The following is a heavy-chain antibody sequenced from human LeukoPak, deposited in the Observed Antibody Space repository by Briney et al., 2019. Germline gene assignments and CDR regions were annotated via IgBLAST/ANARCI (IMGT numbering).Heavy chain of an antibody. CDR1: GGTFSSYA. CDR2: IIPIFGTT. J-gene: IGHJ4*02. D-gene: IGHD2-2*01. V-gene: IGHV1-69*06. Sequence: SVKVSCKASGGTFSSYAISWVRQAPGQGLEWMGGIIPIFGTTNYAQKFQGRVTITADKSTSTAYMELSSLRSEDTAVYYCASGRTDIVVVPATLRNYYFDYWGQGTLVTVSS. CDR3: ASGRTDIVVVPATLRNYYFDY.